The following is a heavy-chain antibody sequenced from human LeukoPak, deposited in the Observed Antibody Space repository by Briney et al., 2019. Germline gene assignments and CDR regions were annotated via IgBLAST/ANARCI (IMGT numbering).Heavy chain of an antibody. CDR1: GFTFSSYA. J-gene: IGHJ6*02. Sequence: GGSLRLSCAASGFTFSSYAMPWVRQAPGKGLEYVSAISSNGGSTYYANSVKGRFTISRDNSKNTLYLQMGSLRAEDMAVYYCARDLLRVGYYYDSSGLNYGMDVWGQGTTVTVSS. CDR2: ISSNGGST. D-gene: IGHD3-22*01. V-gene: IGHV3-64*01. CDR3: ARDLLRVGYYYDSSGLNYGMDV.